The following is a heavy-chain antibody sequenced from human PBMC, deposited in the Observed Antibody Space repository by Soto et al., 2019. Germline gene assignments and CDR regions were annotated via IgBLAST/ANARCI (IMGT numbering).Heavy chain of an antibody. CDR2: ISAYNGNT. D-gene: IGHD3-10*01. J-gene: IGHJ3*02. CDR1: GFTFNIYG. CDR3: ARFLDYYGSGYDFDI. V-gene: IGHV1-18*01. Sequence: QVQLVQSGAEVKKPGASVKVSCEASGFTFNIYGISWVRQAPGQGLQWVGWISAYNGNTHNAQELHDRVSMTTDTSTRTAYSELRSLSPHDTAGYYCARFLDYYGSGYDFDIWGDGTLVTVSS.